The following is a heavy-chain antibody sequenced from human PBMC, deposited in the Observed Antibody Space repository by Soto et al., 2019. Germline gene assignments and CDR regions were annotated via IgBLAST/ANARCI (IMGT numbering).Heavy chain of an antibody. Sequence: GGSLRLSCTASGFTFSTYWLQWVRQVPGKGLVWVSRINNDGSVLSYADSVKGRFTTSRDNARSTLYLQMNSLRAEDTAIYYCTRERAAGHDFWGQGTLVTVSS. CDR2: INNDGSVL. V-gene: IGHV3-74*01. J-gene: IGHJ4*02. CDR1: GFTFSTYW. CDR3: TRERAAGHDF. D-gene: IGHD6-25*01.